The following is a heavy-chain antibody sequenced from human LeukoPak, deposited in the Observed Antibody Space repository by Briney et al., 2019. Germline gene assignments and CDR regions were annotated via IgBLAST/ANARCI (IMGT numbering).Heavy chain of an antibody. D-gene: IGHD4-11*01. CDR1: GFTFSSYA. CDR2: ISYDGSNK. Sequence: GGSLRLSCAASGFTFSSYAMHWVRQAPGKGLEGVAVISYDGSNKYYADSVKGRFTISRDNSKNTLYLQMNSLRAEDTAVYYCARDLSMTTVTTGGLYWGQGTLVTVSS. CDR3: ARDLSMTTVTTGGLY. J-gene: IGHJ4*02. V-gene: IGHV3-30*04.